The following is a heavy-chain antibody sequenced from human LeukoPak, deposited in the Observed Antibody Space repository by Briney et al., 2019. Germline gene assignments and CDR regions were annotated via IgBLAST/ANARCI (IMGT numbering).Heavy chain of an antibody. CDR1: GFTFSSYA. J-gene: IGHJ4*02. Sequence: GGSLRLSCGASGFTFSSYAMSWVRQAPGKGLEWVASMSPDGNGKGYAHSVRGRFTISRDNAENSLYLHMDRLTAEDTAVYYCARDAAYKKFDYWGQGTVVTVSS. V-gene: IGHV3-7*03. CDR3: ARDAAYKKFDY. D-gene: IGHD2-21*01. CDR2: MSPDGNGK.